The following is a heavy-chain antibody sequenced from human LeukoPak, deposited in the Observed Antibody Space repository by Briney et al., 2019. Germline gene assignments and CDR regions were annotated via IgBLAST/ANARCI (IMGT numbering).Heavy chain of an antibody. Sequence: SETLSLTCTVSGNSISSGDYYWSWIRQPAGKGLEWMGRIYTSGSTTYNPSLKSRVTISGDTSENQFSLRLSSVTAADTAVYYCARSTTNLGKIDYWGQGTLVTVSS. V-gene: IGHV4-61*02. CDR3: ARSTTNLGKIDY. D-gene: IGHD1-1*01. CDR2: IYTSGST. J-gene: IGHJ4*02. CDR1: GNSISSGDYY.